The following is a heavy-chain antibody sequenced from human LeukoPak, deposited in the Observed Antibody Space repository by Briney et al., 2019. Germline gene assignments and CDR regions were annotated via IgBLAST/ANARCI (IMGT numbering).Heavy chain of an antibody. CDR3: ARDYGRSRDYGMDV. D-gene: IGHD3-10*01. V-gene: IGHV3-74*01. Sequence: PGGSLRLSCAASGLTFSNYWMHWVRQDPGKGLVWVSRINSDGSSTTYADSVKGRFTISRDNAKNTLYLQMNSLRAEDTAVYYCARDYGRSRDYGMDVWGQGTTVTVSS. J-gene: IGHJ6*02. CDR1: GLTFSNYW. CDR2: INSDGSST.